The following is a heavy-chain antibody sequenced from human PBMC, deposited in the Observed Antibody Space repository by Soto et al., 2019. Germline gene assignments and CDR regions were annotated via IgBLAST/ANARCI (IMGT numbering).Heavy chain of an antibody. CDR2: IYLDDDK. CDR1: GFSLSTSGVG. J-gene: IGHJ5*02. Sequence: QITLKESGPTLVKPTQTLTLTCTFSGFSLSTSGVGVGWIRQPPGKALEWLALIYLDDDKRYSPSLKSRLTITKDTSKNQVVLTMTNMDPVDTAPYYCAHSPPGLRPGWFDPWGQGTLVTVSS. V-gene: IGHV2-5*02. CDR3: AHSPPGLRPGWFDP. D-gene: IGHD4-17*01.